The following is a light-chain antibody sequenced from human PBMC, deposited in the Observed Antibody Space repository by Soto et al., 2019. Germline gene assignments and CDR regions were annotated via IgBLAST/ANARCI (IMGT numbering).Light chain of an antibody. J-gene: IGLJ1*01. V-gene: IGLV3-21*02. CDR3: QVWYSSTDLYV. Sequence: SYELTQPPSVSVAPGQTARITCGGNNIGSESVHWYQQRPGQAPVLVVYDDSDRPSGIPERFSGSNSANTATLTIGRVEAGDEADYYCQVWYSSTDLYVFGSGTKVTVL. CDR1: NIGSES. CDR2: DDS.